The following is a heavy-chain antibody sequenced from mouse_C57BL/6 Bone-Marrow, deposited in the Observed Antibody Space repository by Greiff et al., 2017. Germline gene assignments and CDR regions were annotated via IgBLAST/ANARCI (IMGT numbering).Heavy chain of an antibody. J-gene: IGHJ4*01. D-gene: IGHD1-1*01. CDR2: IYPGNSDT. V-gene: IGHV1-5*01. CDR3: TRRTTVVAGDAMDY. CDR1: GYTFTSYW. Sequence: VHVKQSGTVLARPGASVKMSCKTSGYTFTSYWMHWVKQRPGQGLEWIGAIYPGNSDTSYNQKFKGKAKLTAVTSASTAYMELSSLTNEDSAVYYCTRRTTVVAGDAMDYWGQGTSVTVSS.